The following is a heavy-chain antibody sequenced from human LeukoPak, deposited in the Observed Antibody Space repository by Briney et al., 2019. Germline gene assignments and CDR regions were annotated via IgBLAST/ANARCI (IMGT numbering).Heavy chain of an antibody. CDR3: ARGGGVYATYYYYYSYMDV. J-gene: IGHJ6*03. CDR2: IYTSGST. V-gene: IGHV4-4*07. Sequence: PSETLSLTCTVSGGSISSYYWSWMRQPAGKGLEWIGRIYTSGSTNYNPSLKSRVTMSVDTSKNQFSLKLSSVTAADTAVYYCARGGGVYATYYYYYSYMDVWGKGTTVTVSS. CDR1: GGSISSYY. D-gene: IGHD2-8*01.